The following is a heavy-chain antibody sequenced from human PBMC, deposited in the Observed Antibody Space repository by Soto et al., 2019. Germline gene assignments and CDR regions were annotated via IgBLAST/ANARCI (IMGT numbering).Heavy chain of an antibody. V-gene: IGHV4-34*01. J-gene: IGHJ6*02. CDR3: ARDSGGYSYGYRAYYSSGMDV. CDR1: GSSFSGYY. D-gene: IGHD5-18*01. Sequence: PSETLSLTCAVYGSSFSGYYWSWIRQPPGKGLEWIGEINHSGSTNYNPSLKSRVTISVDTSKNQFSLKLSSVTAADTAVYYCARDSGGYSYGYRAYYSSGMDVWGQETTVTVSS. CDR2: INHSGST.